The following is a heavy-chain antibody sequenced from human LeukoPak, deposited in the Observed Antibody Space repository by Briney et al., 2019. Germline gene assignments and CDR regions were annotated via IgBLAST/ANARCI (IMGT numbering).Heavy chain of an antibody. D-gene: IGHD4-23*01. CDR1: GLTFSDYV. CDR3: ASRPPSETHFGGLDL. Sequence: PGGSLRLSCAASGLTFSDYVLYWVRQAPGKGLEWVAVTSYDGSSEYYTDSVKGRFTISRDNSKNTLYLQMNNLRAEDAALYYCASRPPSETHFGGLDLWGQGTLVP. V-gene: IGHV3-30-3*01. J-gene: IGHJ4*02. CDR2: TSYDGSSE.